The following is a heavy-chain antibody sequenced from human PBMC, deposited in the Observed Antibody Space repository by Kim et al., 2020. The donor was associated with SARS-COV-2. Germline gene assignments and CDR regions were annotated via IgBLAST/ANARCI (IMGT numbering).Heavy chain of an antibody. Sequence: YYADSLKGRFTISRDNSKNTLYLQMNSMRAEDTAVYYCARSLTTVTVFDYWGQGTLVTVSS. J-gene: IGHJ4*02. CDR3: ARSLTTVTVFDY. V-gene: IGHV3-33*01. D-gene: IGHD4-17*01.